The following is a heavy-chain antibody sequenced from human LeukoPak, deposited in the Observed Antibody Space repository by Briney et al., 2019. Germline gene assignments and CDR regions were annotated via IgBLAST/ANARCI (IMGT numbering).Heavy chain of an antibody. CDR1: GGSISSYY. Sequence: SETLSLTCTVSGGSISSYYWSWIRQPPGKGLEWIGYIYYSGSTNYNPSLKSRVTISVDTSKNQFPLKLSSVTAADTAVYYCARHVYGPSLIRYWYFDLWGRGTLVTVSS. V-gene: IGHV4-59*08. D-gene: IGHD3-16*01. J-gene: IGHJ2*01. CDR3: ARHVYGPSLIRYWYFDL. CDR2: IYYSGST.